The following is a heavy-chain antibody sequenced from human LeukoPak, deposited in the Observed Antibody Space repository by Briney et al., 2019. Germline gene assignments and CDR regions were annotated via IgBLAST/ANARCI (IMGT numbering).Heavy chain of an antibody. V-gene: IGHV3-15*01. J-gene: IGHJ4*02. D-gene: IGHD7-27*01. CDR3: TTRNWGFVPVGKALDY. Sequence: GGSLRLSCAASGFTFSYARMSWVRQAPGKGLEWVGRIKSKTDGGTTDYAAPVKGRFTISRDDSKNTLYLQMNSLKTEDTAVYYCTTRNWGFVPVGKALDYWGQGTLVTVSS. CDR2: IKSKTDGGTT. CDR1: GFTFSYAR.